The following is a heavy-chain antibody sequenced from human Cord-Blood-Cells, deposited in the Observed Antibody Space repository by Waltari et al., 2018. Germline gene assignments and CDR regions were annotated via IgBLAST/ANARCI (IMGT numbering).Heavy chain of an antibody. CDR3: ARGRPYSSSFDY. D-gene: IGHD6-6*01. J-gene: IGHJ4*02. CDR1: SSYD. V-gene: IGHV3-13*01. CDR2: IGTAGDT. Sequence: SSYDMHWVRQATGKGLEWVSAIGTAGDTYYPGSVKGRFTISRENAKNSLYLQMNSLRAGDTAVYYCARGRPYSSSFDYWGQGTLVTVSS.